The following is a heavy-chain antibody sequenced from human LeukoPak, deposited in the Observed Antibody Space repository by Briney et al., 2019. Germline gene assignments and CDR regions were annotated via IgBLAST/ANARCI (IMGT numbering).Heavy chain of an antibody. CDR3: ARGSSNKLVTAISDYFDY. CDR1: GGSFSGYY. J-gene: IGHJ4*02. Sequence: PSETLSLTCAVYGGSFSGYYWSWIRQPPGKGLEWIGEINHSGSTNYNPSLKSRVTISVDTSKNQFSLKLSSVTAADTAVYYCARGSSNKLVTAISDYFDYWGQGTLVTVSS. D-gene: IGHD2-21*02. CDR2: INHSGST. V-gene: IGHV4-34*01.